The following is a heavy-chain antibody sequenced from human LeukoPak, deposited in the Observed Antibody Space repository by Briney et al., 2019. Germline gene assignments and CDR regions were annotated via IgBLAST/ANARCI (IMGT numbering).Heavy chain of an antibody. D-gene: IGHD5-12*01. CDR3: ARWDTGYDF. V-gene: IGHV4-59*08. CDR1: GGSISRYY. Sequence: SETLSLSCTVSGGSISRYYWTWIRQPPEKGLEWIGYIHNSGTTNATPSLKSRVSMSMDTTKNQFSLNLNSLTAADTGVYYCARWDTGYDFWGQGTLVTVSS. J-gene: IGHJ4*02. CDR2: IHNSGTT.